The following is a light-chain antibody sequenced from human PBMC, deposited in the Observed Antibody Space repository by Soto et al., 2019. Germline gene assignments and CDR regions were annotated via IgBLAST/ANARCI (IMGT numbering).Light chain of an antibody. CDR2: DAS. CDR3: QHYVTSLTT. J-gene: IGKJ1*01. V-gene: IGKV3-20*01. CDR1: QSVSSSY. Sequence: EIVFTQSPATLSLSPGERATHSCRASQSVSSSYLAWYQQKPGQAPRLLIYDASNRATGIPARFSGSGSGTDLTLTISRLEPEDFAVYYCQHYVTSLTTFGQGTKVDIK.